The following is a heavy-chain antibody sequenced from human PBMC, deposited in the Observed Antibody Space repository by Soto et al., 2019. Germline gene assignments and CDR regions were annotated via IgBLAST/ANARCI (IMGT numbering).Heavy chain of an antibody. Sequence: SGGSLRLSCAASGFTFSNYALSWVRQAPGKGLEWVSAISGSGESTYYSDSVRGRFTVSRDISKNILYLQMNSLRAEDTAVYYCAKVKDAFGGVIAYFDRWGQGTLVTVSS. J-gene: IGHJ4*02. CDR2: ISGSGEST. D-gene: IGHD3-16*02. CDR1: GFTFSNYA. CDR3: AKVKDAFGGVIAYFDR. V-gene: IGHV3-23*01.